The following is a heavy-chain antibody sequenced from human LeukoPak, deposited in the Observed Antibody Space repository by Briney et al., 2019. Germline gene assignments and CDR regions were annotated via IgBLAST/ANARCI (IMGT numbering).Heavy chain of an antibody. CDR2: IYHDGTT. CDR1: GGSIDITNY. V-gene: IGHV4-4*02. D-gene: IGHD3-22*01. J-gene: IGHJ4*02. CDR3: TREDRPFCPFAY. Sequence: SETLSLTCGVSGGSIDITNYWSWVRQAPGKGLEWIGEIYHDGTTNYNPSLRSRVAMSLDRANNQFSLSLTSVTAADTAVDYCTREDRPFCPFAYWGQGVLVTVSS.